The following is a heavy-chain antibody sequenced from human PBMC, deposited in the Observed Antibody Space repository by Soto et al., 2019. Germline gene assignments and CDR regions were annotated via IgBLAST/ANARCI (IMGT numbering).Heavy chain of an antibody. V-gene: IGHV1-2*07. CDR1: GYTFTDYY. D-gene: IGHD2-15*01. J-gene: IGHJ4*02. CDR3: ARVKRTCSGGTCYPDY. CDR2: INPHSGGT. Sequence: QVHLVQSGAELKKPGASVMVSCNTSGYTFTDYYLHWVRQAPGQGLEWVAWINPHSGGTNYEHKFQGRVTMTSDTSISTGYLELSRLRSDDTAVYFCARVKRTCSGGTCYPDYWGQGTLVTVSS.